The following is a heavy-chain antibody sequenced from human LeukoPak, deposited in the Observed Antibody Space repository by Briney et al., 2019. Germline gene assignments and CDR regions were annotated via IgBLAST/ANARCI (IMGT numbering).Heavy chain of an antibody. CDR3: ARHYYDSSGYNIYFQH. D-gene: IGHD3-22*01. V-gene: IGHV4-39*01. CDR2: IYYSGST. Sequence: SETLSLTCTVSGGSISSSSYYWGWIRQPPGKGLEWIGSIYYSGSTYYNPSLKSRVTISVDTSKNQFSLKLSSVTAADTAVYYCARHYYDSSGYNIYFQHWGQAPWSPSPQ. J-gene: IGHJ1*01. CDR1: GGSISSSSYY.